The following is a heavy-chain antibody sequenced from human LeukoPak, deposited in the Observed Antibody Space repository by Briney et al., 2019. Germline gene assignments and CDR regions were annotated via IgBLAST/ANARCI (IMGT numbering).Heavy chain of an antibody. CDR2: IYSGGST. Sequence: GGSLRLSCGASGFTFSSYWMHWVRQAPGKGLEWVSVIYSGGSTFSVDSVKGRFTISRDNSKNTLYLQMNSLRAEDTALYYCARGAGAYNYYAMDVWGQGTTVTVSS. V-gene: IGHV3-66*01. J-gene: IGHJ6*02. CDR3: ARGAGAYNYYAMDV. CDR1: GFTFSSYW. D-gene: IGHD6-19*01.